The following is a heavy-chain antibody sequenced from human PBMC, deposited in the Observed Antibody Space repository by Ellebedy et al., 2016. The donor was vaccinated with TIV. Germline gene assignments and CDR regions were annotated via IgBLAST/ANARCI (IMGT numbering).Heavy chain of an antibody. D-gene: IGHD6-19*01. Sequence: GESLKISCKGSGYSFTSYWIGWVRQMPGKGLEWMGIIYPGDSDTRYSPSFQGHVTISADKSISTAYLQWNSLKASDTAMYYCARRAVAGSGVPHAFDIWGQGTMVTVSS. CDR3: ARRAVAGSGVPHAFDI. CDR2: IYPGDSDT. V-gene: IGHV5-51*01. J-gene: IGHJ3*02. CDR1: GYSFTSYW.